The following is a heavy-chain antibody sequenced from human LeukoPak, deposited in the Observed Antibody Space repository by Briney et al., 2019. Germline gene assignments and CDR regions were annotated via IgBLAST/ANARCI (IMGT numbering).Heavy chain of an antibody. J-gene: IGHJ5*02. CDR1: GFTFSSYE. CDR2: ISNSGSTI. V-gene: IGHV3-48*03. Sequence: GGSLRLSCAASGFTFSSYEMNWVRLARGKGLEWVSCISNSGSTIYYADSVKGRFTISRDNAKNSLYLQMNSLRAEDTAVYYCARNPRTQLRFLEWFTNWFYPWGQGTLVTVSS. CDR3: ARNPRTQLRFLEWFTNWFYP. D-gene: IGHD3-3*01.